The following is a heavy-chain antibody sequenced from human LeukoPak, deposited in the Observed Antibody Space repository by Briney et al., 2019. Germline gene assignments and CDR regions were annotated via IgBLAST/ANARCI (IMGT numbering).Heavy chain of an antibody. CDR1: GGSFSGYY. D-gene: IGHD3-22*01. V-gene: IGHV4-34*01. CDR3: ARDSCDCSGYPYYYYYGLDV. J-gene: IGHJ6*02. CDR2: INHSGST. Sequence: SETLCLTCAVSGGSFSGYYWSRIRQPPGKGLEWIAEINHSGSTNYNPYLKSRVTISVDTSKNQFSLKLSSVTAADTAVYYCARDSCDCSGYPYYYYYGLDVWGQGTTVTVSS.